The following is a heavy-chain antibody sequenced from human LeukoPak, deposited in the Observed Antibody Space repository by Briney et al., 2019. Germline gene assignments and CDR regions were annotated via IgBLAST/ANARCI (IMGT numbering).Heavy chain of an antibody. CDR1: GFTFSSYA. D-gene: IGHD3-22*01. CDR3: AKEVGYYHDSSGYCDY. Sequence: GGSLRLSCAASGFTFSSYAMSWVRQAPGKGLEWVSAISGSGGSTYYADSVKGRFTISRDNSKNTLYLQMNSLRAEDTAVYYCAKEVGYYHDSSGYCDYWGQGTLVTVSS. CDR2: ISGSGGST. J-gene: IGHJ4*02. V-gene: IGHV3-23*01.